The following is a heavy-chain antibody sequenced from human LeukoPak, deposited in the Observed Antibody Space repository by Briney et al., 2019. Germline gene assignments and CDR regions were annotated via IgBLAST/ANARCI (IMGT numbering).Heavy chain of an antibody. CDR1: GGSISSYY. CDR2: IYTSGST. V-gene: IGHV4-4*07. J-gene: IGHJ4*02. Sequence: SETLSLTCSVSGGSISSYYWSWIRQPAGKGLEWIGRIYTSGSTNYNASLKSRVTMSVDTSKNQFSLKLTSVTAADTAVYYCAREVGATGLFDYWGQGTLVTFSS. CDR3: AREVGATGLFDY. D-gene: IGHD1-26*01.